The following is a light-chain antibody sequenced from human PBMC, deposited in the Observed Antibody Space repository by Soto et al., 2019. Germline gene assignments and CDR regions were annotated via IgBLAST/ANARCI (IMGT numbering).Light chain of an antibody. CDR3: QQYVSTPLA. J-gene: IGKJ4*01. V-gene: IGKV3-20*01. CDR1: QSVGTY. Sequence: IVVSQSAFTLSLSPGERATLSCRASQSVGTYLAWYQQKPGQAPRLLIYGASSWATGIPDRFSGSGSGTDFTLTISRLEPEDFAVYYCQQYVSTPLAFAGGTKVDVK. CDR2: GAS.